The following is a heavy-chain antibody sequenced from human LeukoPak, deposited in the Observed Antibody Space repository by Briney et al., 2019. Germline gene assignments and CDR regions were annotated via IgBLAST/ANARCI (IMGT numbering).Heavy chain of an antibody. CDR1: VYTFTGYY. D-gene: IGHD4-11*01. CDR3: ARGVGYSNYEDY. CDR2: INPNSGGT. Sequence: ASVKVSCKASVYTFTGYYMHWVRQAPGQGLEWMGWINPNSGGTNYAQKFQGRVTMTRDTSISTAYMELSRLRSDDTAVYYCARGVGYSNYEDYWGQGTLVTVSS. V-gene: IGHV1-2*02. J-gene: IGHJ4*02.